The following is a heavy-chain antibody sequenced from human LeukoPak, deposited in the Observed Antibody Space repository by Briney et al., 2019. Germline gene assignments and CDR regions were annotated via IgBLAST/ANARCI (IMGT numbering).Heavy chain of an antibody. CDR3: AAPTIAVARH. J-gene: IGHJ4*02. D-gene: IGHD6-19*01. CDR2: ISSSSYI. V-gene: IGHV3-21*01. Sequence: PGGSLRLSCAASGFTFSSYSMNWVRQAPGKGLEWVSSISSSSYIYYADSVKGRFTISRDNAKNSLYLQMDSLRAEDTAVYYCAAPTIAVARHWGQGTLVTASS. CDR1: GFTFSSYS.